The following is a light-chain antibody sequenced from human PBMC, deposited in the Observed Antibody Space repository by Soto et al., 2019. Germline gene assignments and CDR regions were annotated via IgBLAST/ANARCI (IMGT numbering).Light chain of an antibody. CDR1: SSDVGGYNY. J-gene: IGLJ1*01. CDR3: SSYTSSSPLYV. CDR2: DVS. Sequence: QSALTQPAYVSGSRGQSITISCTGTSSDVGGYNYVSWYQQHPGKAPKLMIYDVSNRPSGVSNRFSGSKSGNTASLTISGLQAEDEADYYCSSYTSSSPLYVFGTGTKLTAL. V-gene: IGLV2-14*01.